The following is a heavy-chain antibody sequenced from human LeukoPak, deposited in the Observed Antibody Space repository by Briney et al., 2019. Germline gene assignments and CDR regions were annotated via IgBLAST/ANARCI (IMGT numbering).Heavy chain of an antibody. J-gene: IGHJ4*02. V-gene: IGHV3-30*18. CDR1: GFTFSSYA. CDR2: ISTDASNK. D-gene: IGHD3-10*01. CDR3: VKDSSSTWFGGDSK. Sequence: GGSLRLSCAASGFTFSSYAMSWVRQAPGKGLEWVSLISTDASNKNYADSVKGRFTISRDNSKNTLYLQMKSLRVEDTAVYYCVKDSSSTWFGGDSKWGQGTLVTVSS.